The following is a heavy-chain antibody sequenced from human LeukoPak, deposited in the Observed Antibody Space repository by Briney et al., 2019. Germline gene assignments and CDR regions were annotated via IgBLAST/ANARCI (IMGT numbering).Heavy chain of an antibody. J-gene: IGHJ4*02. D-gene: IGHD4-11*01. CDR1: GYSISSGYY. CDR2: IYHSGST. CDR3: AKSYSNYPPYFDY. Sequence: SSETLSLTCTVSGYSISSGYYWGWIRQPPGKGLEWIGSIYHSGSTYYNPSLKSRVTISVDTSKNQFSLKLSSVTAADTAVYYCAKSYSNYPPYFDYWGQGTLVTVSS. V-gene: IGHV4-38-2*02.